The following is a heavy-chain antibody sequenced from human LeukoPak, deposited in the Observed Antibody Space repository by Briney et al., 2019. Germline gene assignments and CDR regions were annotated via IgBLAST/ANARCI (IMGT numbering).Heavy chain of an antibody. CDR3: ARDGSSGWYWVDY. V-gene: IGHV3-33*08. CDR2: IWYDGSNK. CDR1: GFTFTNYG. J-gene: IGHJ4*02. D-gene: IGHD6-19*01. Sequence: GGSLRLSCAASGFTFTNYGMHWVRQAPGKGLEWVAVIWYDGSNKYYADSVKGRFTISRDNSKNTLYLQMNSLRAEDTAVYYCARDGSSGWYWVDYWGQGTLVTVSS.